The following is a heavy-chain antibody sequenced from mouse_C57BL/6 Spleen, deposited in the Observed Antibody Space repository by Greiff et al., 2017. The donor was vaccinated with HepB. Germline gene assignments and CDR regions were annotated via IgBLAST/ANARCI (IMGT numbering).Heavy chain of an antibody. CDR3: ARGIYYDYGRRGMDY. D-gene: IGHD2-4*01. CDR2: IDPSDSYT. CDR1: GYTFTSYW. Sequence: QVQLQQPGAELVMPGASVKLSCKASGYTFTSYWMHWVKQRPGQGLEWIGEIDPSDSYTNYNQKFKGKSTLTVDKSSSTAYMQLSSLTSEDSAVYYCARGIYYDYGRRGMDYWGQGTSVTVSS. V-gene: IGHV1-69*01. J-gene: IGHJ4*01.